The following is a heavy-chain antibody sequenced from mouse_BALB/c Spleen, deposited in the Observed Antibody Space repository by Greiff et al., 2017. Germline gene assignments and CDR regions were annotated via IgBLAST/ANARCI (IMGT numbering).Heavy chain of an antibody. J-gene: IGHJ3*01. CDR2: IRLKSNNYAT. D-gene: IGHD2-14*01. CDR1: GFTFSNYW. V-gene: IGHV6-6*02. Sequence: VQLKESGGGLVQPGGSMKLSCVASGFTFSNYWMNWVRQSPEKGLEWVAEIRLKSNNYATHYAESVKGRFTISRDDSKSSVYLQMNNLRAEDTGIYYCTRNLYYRYDGFAYWGQGTLVTVSA. CDR3: TRNLYYRYDGFAY.